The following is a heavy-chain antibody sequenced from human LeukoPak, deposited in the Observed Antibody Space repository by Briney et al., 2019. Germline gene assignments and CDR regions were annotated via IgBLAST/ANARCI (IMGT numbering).Heavy chain of an antibody. Sequence: GGSLRLSCAASGFTFSSYAMSWVRQAPGKGLEWVSVIHTGGNTDYADSVKGRFTVSRDNSQNTIYLHMNSLRAEDTAVYYCAKGYYGSGSYGWFDYWGQGTLVTVSS. V-gene: IGHV3-23*01. CDR3: AKGYYGSGSYGWFDY. D-gene: IGHD3-10*01. CDR2: IHTGGNT. CDR1: GFTFSSYA. J-gene: IGHJ4*02.